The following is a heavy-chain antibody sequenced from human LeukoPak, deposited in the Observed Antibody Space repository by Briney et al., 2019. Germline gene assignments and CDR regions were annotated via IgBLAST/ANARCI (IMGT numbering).Heavy chain of an antibody. CDR2: ISHSGST. Sequence: SSETLSLTCSVSGDSISSYYWTWIRQPPGKGLVWIGHISHSGSTNYNPSLKGRLTISADTSKNHISLKLTSVSAADTAVYYCARPSSIAATGGLDAFDIWGQGTLVTVSS. CDR1: GDSISSYY. CDR3: ARPSSIAATGGLDAFDI. V-gene: IGHV4-59*08. D-gene: IGHD6-13*01. J-gene: IGHJ3*02.